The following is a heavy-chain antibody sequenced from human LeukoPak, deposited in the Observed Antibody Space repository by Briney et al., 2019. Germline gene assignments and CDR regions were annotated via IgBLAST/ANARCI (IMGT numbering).Heavy chain of an antibody. CDR2: ISYDGSNK. D-gene: IGHD3-10*01. Sequence: GGSLRLSCTASGFTFSSYAMHWVRQAPGKGLEWVAVISYDGSNKYYADSVKGRFTISRDNSKNTLYLQVNSLRAEDTALYYCAKDQTPYGSGSYSPIDYWGQGTLVTVSS. J-gene: IGHJ4*02. CDR1: GFTFSSYA. CDR3: AKDQTPYGSGSYSPIDY. V-gene: IGHV3-30-3*01.